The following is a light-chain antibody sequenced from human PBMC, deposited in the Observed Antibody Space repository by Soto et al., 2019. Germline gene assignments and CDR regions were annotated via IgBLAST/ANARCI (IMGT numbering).Light chain of an antibody. CDR3: HQYAYAPLT. J-gene: IGKJ2*01. CDR1: QTVGRNY. Sequence: EIVLTQSPGTLSLSPGERATLSCRASQTVGRNYLAWFQQKPGQAPNLLIYNALVGATGIPDRFSGSGSGTDFTLTISRLGPEDFAVYYCHQYAYAPLTFGQGTKLETK. V-gene: IGKV3-20*01. CDR2: NAL.